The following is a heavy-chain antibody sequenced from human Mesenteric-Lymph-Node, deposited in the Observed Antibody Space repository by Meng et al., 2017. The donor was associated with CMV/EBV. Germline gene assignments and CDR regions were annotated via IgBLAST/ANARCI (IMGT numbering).Heavy chain of an antibody. CDR1: GGSARSGSDY. CDR3: ARDDGYFDY. J-gene: IGHJ4*02. V-gene: IGHV4-61*01. Sequence: LPCTVSGGSARSGSDYWSWIRQPPGKGLEWIGYIYYSGSTNYNPSLKSRVTISVDTSKNQFSLKLSSVTAADTAVYYCARDDGYFDYWGQGTLVTVSS. CDR2: IYYSGST.